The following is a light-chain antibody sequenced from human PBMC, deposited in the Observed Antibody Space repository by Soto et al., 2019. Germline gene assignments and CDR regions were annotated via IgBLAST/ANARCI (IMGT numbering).Light chain of an antibody. CDR3: QHYNSYPLT. V-gene: IGKV1-5*01. J-gene: IGKJ4*01. CDR2: DAS. CDR1: QSISSW. Sequence: DIQMTQSPFTLSASVGDRVTITCRASQSISSWLAWYHQTPGKAPKLLIFDASSLESGVPSRFSGSGSGTEFTLTITSLQPDDFGTYFCQHYNSYPLTFGGGTKVEI.